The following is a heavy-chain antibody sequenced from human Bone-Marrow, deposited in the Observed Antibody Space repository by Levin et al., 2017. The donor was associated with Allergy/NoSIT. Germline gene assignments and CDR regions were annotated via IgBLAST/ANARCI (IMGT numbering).Heavy chain of an antibody. Sequence: SCAASGFTFNSYEMNWVRQAPGKGLEWVSYISDSGITIYYADSVKGRFTISRDNAKNSLYLQMNSLRAEDTAVYYCARESCSSTSCYADYWGQGTLVTVSS. V-gene: IGHV3-48*03. D-gene: IGHD2-2*01. CDR1: GFTFNSYE. J-gene: IGHJ4*02. CDR3: ARESCSSTSCYADY. CDR2: ISDSGITI.